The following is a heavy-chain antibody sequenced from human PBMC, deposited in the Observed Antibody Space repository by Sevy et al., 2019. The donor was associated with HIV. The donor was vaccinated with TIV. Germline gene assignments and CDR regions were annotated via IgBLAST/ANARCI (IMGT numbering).Heavy chain of an antibody. CDR3: ATRVAGELLPRFDY. J-gene: IGHJ4*02. V-gene: IGHV1-24*01. Sequence: ASVKVSCKVSGYTLTELSMHWVRQAPGKGLEWMGGFDPEDGETIYVPKFQGRVTMTEDTSKDTAYTELSSLRSEDTAVYYCATRVAGELLPRFDYWGQGTLVTVSS. CDR2: FDPEDGET. D-gene: IGHD3-10*01. CDR1: GYTLTELS.